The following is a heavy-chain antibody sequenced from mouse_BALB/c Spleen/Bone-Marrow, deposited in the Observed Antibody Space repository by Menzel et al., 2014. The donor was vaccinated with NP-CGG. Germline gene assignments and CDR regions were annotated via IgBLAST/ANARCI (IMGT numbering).Heavy chain of an antibody. V-gene: IGHV5-9-1*01. CDR1: GFTFSSFA. CDR2: ISSSGGYT. D-gene: IGHD2-3*01. Sequence: EVMLVESGGGLVKPGGSLKLSCAASGFTFSSFAMSWVRQTPEKRLEWVATISSSGGYTYYPDSVKGRFTISRDNAKNSLYLQMSSLRSEDTAMYYCARQESIYDGYYGGFTYWGQGTLVTVSA. CDR3: ARQESIYDGYYGGFTY. J-gene: IGHJ3*01.